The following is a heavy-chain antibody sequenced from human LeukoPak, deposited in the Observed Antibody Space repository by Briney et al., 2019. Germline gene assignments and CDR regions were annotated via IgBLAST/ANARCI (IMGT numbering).Heavy chain of an antibody. CDR3: VKEAKYCSGSYCYYPLRD. V-gene: IGHV3-30*18. CDR2: MLYDGGNK. CDR1: GFTLTDFG. J-gene: IGHJ4*02. Sequence: RRSLRLSCAAPGFTLTDFGMHWVRQPPGKGLGWVTFMLYDGGNKQYVESVKSRFTISPEDSKNTLYIHMRSLRDEDTAEYYSVKEAKYCSGSYCYYPLRDWGQGSLVTVSS. D-gene: IGHD2-15*01.